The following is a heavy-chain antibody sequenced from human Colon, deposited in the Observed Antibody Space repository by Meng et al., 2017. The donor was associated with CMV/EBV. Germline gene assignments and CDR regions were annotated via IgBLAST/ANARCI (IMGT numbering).Heavy chain of an antibody. CDR2: INTNTGSP. CDR1: GYTFSKYA. Sequence: QVQLVQSGAEVKKPGASVKISCKASGYTFSKYAINWVRQAPGQGLEWMGWINTNTGSPKFSQGFTGRFVFSLDTSVTTAYLQINSLKAEDTAVYYCARGIAVGGGVEHWGQGTLVTVSS. D-gene: IGHD2-15*01. J-gene: IGHJ1*01. V-gene: IGHV7-4-1*02. CDR3: ARGIAVGGGVEH.